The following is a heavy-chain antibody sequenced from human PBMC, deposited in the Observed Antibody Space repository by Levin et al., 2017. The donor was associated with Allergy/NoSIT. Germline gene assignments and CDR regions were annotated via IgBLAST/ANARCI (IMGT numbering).Heavy chain of an antibody. J-gene: IGHJ5*02. CDR1: GFSFSTYS. V-gene: IGHV3-48*01. CDR2: ISSSSSTI. Sequence: AGGSLRLSCAASGFSFSTYSMNWVRQAPGKGLEWVSKISSSSSTISYADSVKGRFTISRDNGKNSLYLQMNSLRAEDTAVYYCARDLVGGDLWGQGTLVTVSS. CDR3: ARDLVGGDL. D-gene: IGHD2-21*01.